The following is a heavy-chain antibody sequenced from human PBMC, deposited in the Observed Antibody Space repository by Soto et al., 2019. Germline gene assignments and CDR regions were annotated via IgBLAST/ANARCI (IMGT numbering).Heavy chain of an antibody. D-gene: IGHD3-22*01. CDR1: GGAFSGYY. V-gene: IGHV4-34*01. Sequence: DTLSLTCAVYGGAFSGYYWSWIRQPPGKGLEWIGEINHSGSTNYNPSLKSRVTISVDTSKNQFSLKLSSVTAADTAVYYCARGSRIYYDSSGWAPSGWFDPWGQGTLVTVSS. J-gene: IGHJ5*02. CDR2: INHSGST. CDR3: ARGSRIYYDSSGWAPSGWFDP.